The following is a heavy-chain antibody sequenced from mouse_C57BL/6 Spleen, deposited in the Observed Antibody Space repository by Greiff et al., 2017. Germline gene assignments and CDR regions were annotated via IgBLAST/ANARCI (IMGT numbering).Heavy chain of an antibody. CDR1: GYTFTNYW. V-gene: IGHV1-52*01. CDR3: AKEGSYYSMDY. CDR2: IDPYDSET. J-gene: IGHJ4*01. Sequence: QVQLQQSGAELVRPGSSVKLSCKASGYTFTNYWMHWVKQRPIQGLEWIGNIDPYDSETRYNQKFKDKATLTVDKSSSTAYMQLSSLTSEDSAVYYCAKEGSYYSMDYWGQGTSVTVSA.